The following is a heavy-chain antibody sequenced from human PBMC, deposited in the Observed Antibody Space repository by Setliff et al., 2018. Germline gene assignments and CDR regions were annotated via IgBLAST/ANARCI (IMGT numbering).Heavy chain of an antibody. V-gene: IGHV3-33*06. CDR2: IWHDGTNK. Sequence: WIRQSPGKGLEWVAIIWHDGTNKYYADSVKGRFDISRDSSKNTVYLQMSSLRAEDTAVYYCAKGRGSAWFRILDYWGQGTLVTVSS. J-gene: IGHJ4*02. CDR3: AKGRGSAWFRILDY. D-gene: IGHD6-13*01.